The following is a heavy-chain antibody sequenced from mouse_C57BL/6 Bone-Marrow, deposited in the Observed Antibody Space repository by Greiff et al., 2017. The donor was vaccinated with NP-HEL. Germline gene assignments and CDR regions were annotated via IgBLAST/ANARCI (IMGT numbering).Heavy chain of an antibody. CDR3: ARSEDYGSSYVRYFDV. CDR2: IDPSDSYT. Sequence: QVQLQQPGAELVKPGASVKLSCKASGYTFTSYWMQWVKQRPGQGLEWIGEIDPSDSYTNYNQKFKGKATLTVDTSSRTAYMQLSSLTSEDSAVYYCARSEDYGSSYVRYFDVWGTGTTVTVSS. J-gene: IGHJ1*03. V-gene: IGHV1-50*01. CDR1: GYTFTSYW. D-gene: IGHD1-1*01.